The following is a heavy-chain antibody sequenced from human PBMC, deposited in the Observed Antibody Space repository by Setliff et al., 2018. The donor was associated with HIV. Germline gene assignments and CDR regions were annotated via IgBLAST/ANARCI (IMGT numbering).Heavy chain of an antibody. CDR1: GESFTDHF. D-gene: IGHD1-26*01. J-gene: IGHJ6*03. CDR2: INLSGST. V-gene: IGHV4-34*01. CDR3: ARGREVKRDTYYDYFYMDV. Sequence: PSETLSLTCAVYGESFTDHFWTWIRQSPGKGLEWLGEINLSGSTNQNPSLKSRFNLSVDTSKNQFSLRMNSVTAADTAVYYCARGREVKRDTYYDYFYMDVWSRGTAVTVSS.